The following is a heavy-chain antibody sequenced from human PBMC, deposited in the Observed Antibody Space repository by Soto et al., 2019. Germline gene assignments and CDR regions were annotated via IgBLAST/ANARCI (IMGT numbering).Heavy chain of an antibody. D-gene: IGHD6-19*01. CDR1: GDSVSSNSAA. J-gene: IGHJ6*02. CDR3: ARGSSGWYEDYYYGMDV. Sequence: SQTLSLPCAISGDSVSSNSAAWNFIRQSPSRGLEWLGRTYYRSKWYNDYAVSVKSRITINPDTSKNQFSLQLNSVTPEDTAVYYCARGSSGWYEDYYYGMDVWGQGTTVTVSS. CDR2: TYYRSKWYN. V-gene: IGHV6-1*01.